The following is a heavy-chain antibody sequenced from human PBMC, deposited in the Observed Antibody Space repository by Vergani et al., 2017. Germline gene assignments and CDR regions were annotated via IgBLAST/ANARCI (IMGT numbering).Heavy chain of an antibody. J-gene: IGHJ1*01. V-gene: IGHV3-21*01. D-gene: IGHD1-1*01. CDR1: GFTFSSYS. Sequence: VQLVESGGGLVKRGGSLRLSCAASGFTFSSYSMNWVRQAPGKGLEWGSAISNSSSYIHYSDSLKGRFTIPRDNYKCTLYLQMNSLRTEDTAVYYCATKSYGTPGCQIGYFEEWGRGTLVTVSS. CDR3: ATKSYGTPGCQIGYFEE. CDR2: ISNSSSYI.